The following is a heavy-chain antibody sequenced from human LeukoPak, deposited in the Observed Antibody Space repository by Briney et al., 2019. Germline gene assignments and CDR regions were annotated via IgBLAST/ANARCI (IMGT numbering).Heavy chain of an antibody. Sequence: ASVKGSCKASGYTFTSYAMNCVRQAPGQGHEWMGWINTNTGNPTYAQGFTGPFVFSLDTSVSTAYLQISSLKAEDTAVYYCARDRWFDAFDIWGQGTMVTVSS. D-gene: IGHD4-23*01. J-gene: IGHJ3*02. CDR1: GYTFTSYA. V-gene: IGHV7-4-1*02. CDR2: INTNTGNP. CDR3: ARDRWFDAFDI.